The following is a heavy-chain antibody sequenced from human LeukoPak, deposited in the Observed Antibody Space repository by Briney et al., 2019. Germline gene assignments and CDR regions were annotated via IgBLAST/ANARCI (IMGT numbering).Heavy chain of an antibody. J-gene: IGHJ4*02. CDR2: VYDGGST. V-gene: IGHV3-53*01. CDR3: ARGYSNSRDY. D-gene: IGHD4-11*01. Sequence: PGGSLRLSCAASGFTVSFNYMSWVRQAPGKGLEWVSVVYDGGSTAYADSVRGRFTISRDNSKNTLYLQMNSLRAEDTAVYYCARGYSNSRDYWGQGILVTVSS. CDR1: GFTVSFNY.